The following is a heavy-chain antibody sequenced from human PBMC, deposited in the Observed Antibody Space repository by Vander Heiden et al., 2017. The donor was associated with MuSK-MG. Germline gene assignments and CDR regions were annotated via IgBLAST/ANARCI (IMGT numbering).Heavy chain of an antibody. CDR2: INHSGST. Sequence: QVQLQQWGAGLLTPSETLSLTCSVYGGSFSGYYWSWLRQPPGKGLEWIGEINHSGSTNYNPSLKSRVTISVDTSKNQFSLKLSSVTAADTAVYYCARETGYYDFWSGYPRTYYYYYYMDVWGKGTTVTVSS. CDR1: GGSFSGYY. J-gene: IGHJ6*03. D-gene: IGHD3-3*01. CDR3: ARETGYYDFWSGYPRTYYYYYYMDV. V-gene: IGHV4-34*01.